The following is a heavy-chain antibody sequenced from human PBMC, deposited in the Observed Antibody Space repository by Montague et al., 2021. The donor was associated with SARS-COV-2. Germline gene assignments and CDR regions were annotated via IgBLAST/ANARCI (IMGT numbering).Heavy chain of an antibody. D-gene: IGHD3-3*01. J-gene: IGHJ6*02. CDR2: IYSGGST. Sequence: SLRLPCAASGFIVSSNYMSWVRQAPGKGLEWVSVIYSGGSTFYADSVKGRFTISRHNSKNTLYLQMNSLRPEDTAVYYCARTLYERGGMDVWGQGTTVTVSS. CDR1: GFIVSSNY. CDR3: ARTLYERGGMDV. V-gene: IGHV3-53*04.